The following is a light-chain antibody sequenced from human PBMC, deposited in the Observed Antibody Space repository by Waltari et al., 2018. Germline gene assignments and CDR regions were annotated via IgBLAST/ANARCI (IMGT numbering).Light chain of an antibody. Sequence: DIQMTQSPSSVSASVGDRVIITCRASQGIGRWLAWYQQKPGKAPNLLIFTASNLQSGVPSRFSGSGSGSDFSLTISNLQPEDCATYFCQQGKSFPFTFGGGTTVEIK. J-gene: IGKJ4*01. CDR1: QGIGRW. CDR2: TAS. CDR3: QQGKSFPFT. V-gene: IGKV1D-12*01.